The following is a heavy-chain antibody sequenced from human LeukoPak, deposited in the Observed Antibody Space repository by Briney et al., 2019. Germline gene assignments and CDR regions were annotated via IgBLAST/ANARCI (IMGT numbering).Heavy chain of an antibody. CDR2: ISAYNGHT. CDR3: VRDGHRLYDYYYYYMDV. D-gene: IGHD2-2*02. J-gene: IGHJ6*03. V-gene: IGHV1-18*01. Sequence: ASVKVSCKASGYAFTSYAMNWVRQAPGQRLEWMGWISAYNGHTNYTQKLQGRVTMTTDTSTSTAYMELRSLRSDDTAVYFCVRDGHRLYDYYYYYMDVWGKGTTVTVSS. CDR1: GYAFTSYA.